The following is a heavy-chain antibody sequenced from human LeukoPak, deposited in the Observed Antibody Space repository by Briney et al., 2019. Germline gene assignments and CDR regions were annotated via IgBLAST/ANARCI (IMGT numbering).Heavy chain of an antibody. CDR2: ISGSGGST. D-gene: IGHD1-26*01. CDR3: AKAVVGEDFDY. J-gene: IGHJ4*02. Sequence: GGSLGLSCAASGFTFSSYAMIWVRQAPGKGLEWVSAISGSGGSTYYADSVKGRFTISRDNSKNTLYLQMNSLRAEDTAVYYCAKAVVGEDFDYWGQGTLVTVSS. CDR1: GFTFSSYA. V-gene: IGHV3-23*01.